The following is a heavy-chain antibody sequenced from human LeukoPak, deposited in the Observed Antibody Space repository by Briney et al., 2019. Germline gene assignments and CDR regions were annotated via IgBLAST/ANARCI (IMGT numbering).Heavy chain of an antibody. D-gene: IGHD3-10*01. J-gene: IGHJ4*02. V-gene: IGHV3-21*04. CDR1: GFSFSNYR. Sequence: PGGSLRLSCAASGFSFSNYRMNWVRQAPGKGLEWVSSITSGSSYIYYADSVKGRFTISRDNAKNSLYLQMNSLRAEDTAVYYCARNFQGEYFDYWGQGTLVTVSS. CDR3: ARNFQGEYFDY. CDR2: ITSGSSYI.